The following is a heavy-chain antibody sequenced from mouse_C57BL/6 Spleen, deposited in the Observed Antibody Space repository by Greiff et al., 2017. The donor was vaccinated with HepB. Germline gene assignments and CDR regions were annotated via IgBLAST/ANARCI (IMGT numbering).Heavy chain of an antibody. J-gene: IGHJ1*03. CDR1: GYTFTSYW. CDR2: IDPSDSYT. CDR3: ARGGGTANWYFDG. Sequence: QVQLQQSGAELVMPGASVKLSCKASGYTFTSYWMHWVKQRPGQGLEWIGEIDPSDSYTNYNQKFKGKSTLTVDKSSSTAYMQLSSLTSEDSAVYYCARGGGTANWYFDGWGTGTTVTVSS. D-gene: IGHD1-1*02. V-gene: IGHV1-69*01.